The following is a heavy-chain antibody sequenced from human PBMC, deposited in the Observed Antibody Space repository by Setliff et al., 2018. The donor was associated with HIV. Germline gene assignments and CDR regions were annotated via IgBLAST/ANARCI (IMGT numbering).Heavy chain of an antibody. J-gene: IGHJ4*02. CDR2: ISGSGSGV. D-gene: IGHD3-16*01. CDR3: ARDLIWGFDY. CDR1: GFTFSSYS. Sequence: GGSLRLSCAASGFTFSSYSMNWVRQSPGKGLEWVSYISGSGSGVDYADSVKGRFTVSRDNARSSLCLQLNSLRSEDTAVYYCARDLIWGFDYWGQGTPVTVSS. V-gene: IGHV3-48*01.